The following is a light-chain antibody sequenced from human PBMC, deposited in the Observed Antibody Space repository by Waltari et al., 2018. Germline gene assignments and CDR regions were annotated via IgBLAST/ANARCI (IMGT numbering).Light chain of an antibody. CDR3: NSYTSSSSL. J-gene: IGLJ2*01. V-gene: IGLV2-14*03. Sequence: QSALTQPASVSGSPGQAITISCTGTSSDVGGYGYVSWYQQHPGKAPKLIIYDVSNRPSGVSSRFSGSKFVNTASLTISGLQADDEADYYCNSYTSSSSLFGGGTRLTVL. CDR1: SSDVGGYGY. CDR2: DVS.